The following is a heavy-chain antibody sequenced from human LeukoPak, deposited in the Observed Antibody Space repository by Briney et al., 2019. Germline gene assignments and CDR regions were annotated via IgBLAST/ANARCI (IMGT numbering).Heavy chain of an antibody. J-gene: IGHJ4*02. CDR3: TTDRGRTELPLFGY. V-gene: IGHV3-15*01. CDR2: IKSKPDGGTT. CDR1: GLTFSNAW. Sequence: GGSLRLSCAASGLTFSNAWMSWVRQAPGKGLDWVGRIKSKPDGGTTDYAAPVKGKFTISRDDSKNTLYLQMDSLKTEDTALYYCTTDRGRTELPLFGYWGQGTLVTVSS. D-gene: IGHD1-26*01.